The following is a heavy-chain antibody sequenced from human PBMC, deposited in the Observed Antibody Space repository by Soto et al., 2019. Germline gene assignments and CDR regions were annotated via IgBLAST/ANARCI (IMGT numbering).Heavy chain of an antibody. V-gene: IGHV3-7*05. Sequence: EVQLVESGGGLVQPGGTLTLSCAASEFAFSSYWMTWVRQAPGKGLEWVANIRKDGSQRSYLDSVRGRFTISRDNSKNSLYRQMNSLRAEDTALYFCARDVSPGSSGLYFEAFDIWGQGTMVTVSS. CDR1: EFAFSSYW. CDR2: IRKDGSQR. CDR3: ARDVSPGSSGLYFEAFDI. J-gene: IGHJ3*02. D-gene: IGHD6-25*01.